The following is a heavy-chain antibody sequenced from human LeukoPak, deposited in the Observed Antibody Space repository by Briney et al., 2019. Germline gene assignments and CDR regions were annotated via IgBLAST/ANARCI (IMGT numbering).Heavy chain of an antibody. D-gene: IGHD2-15*01. J-gene: IGHJ4*02. V-gene: IGHV3-23*01. CDR3: AKLSRVVVAAAFDY. Sequence: PGGPLRLSCAAPGFSIYKYAMSGVRQALAKGMEWVSGISISGGNTYYADSVKGRFTISRDNSKNKLYLQMNSLRAEDTAVYYCAKLSRVVVAAAFDYWGQGTLVTVSS. CDR1: GFSIYKYA. CDR2: ISISGGNT.